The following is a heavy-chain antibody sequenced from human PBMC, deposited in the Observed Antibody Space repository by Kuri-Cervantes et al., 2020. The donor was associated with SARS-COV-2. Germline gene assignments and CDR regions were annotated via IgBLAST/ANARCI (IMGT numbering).Heavy chain of an antibody. CDR1: GFTFKTYG. V-gene: IGHV3-30*02. CDR3: ARETSGYEYYFDY. D-gene: IGHD5-12*01. Sequence: LSLTCAASGFTFKTYGMHWVRQAPGKGLERVAFTRYDGNNQYYGDSVKGRFSISRDNSKNTLYLHMNSLRAEDTAVYYCARETSGYEYYFDYWGQGTLVTVSS. J-gene: IGHJ4*02. CDR2: TRYDGNNQ.